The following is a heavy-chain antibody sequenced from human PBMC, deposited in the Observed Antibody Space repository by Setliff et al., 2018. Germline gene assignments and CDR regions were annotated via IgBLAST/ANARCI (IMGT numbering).Heavy chain of an antibody. CDR2: MYSSGST. Sequence: SETPSLTCTVSGGPINSDRYYWGWIRQPPGKGLEWIGSMYSSGSTYYNPSLKSRVTISVDTSQNQFSLKLSSVTAADTAAYYCASHPRVTIFGVVAFDYWGQGILVTVSS. CDR3: ASHPRVTIFGVVAFDY. V-gene: IGHV4-39*01. CDR1: GGPINSDRYY. D-gene: IGHD3-3*01. J-gene: IGHJ4*02.